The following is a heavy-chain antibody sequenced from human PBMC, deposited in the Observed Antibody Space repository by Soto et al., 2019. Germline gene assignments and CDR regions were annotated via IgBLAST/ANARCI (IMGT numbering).Heavy chain of an antibody. J-gene: IGHJ6*03. CDR3: ARGVRVSAYLDYYMDV. D-gene: IGHD3-10*02. CDR1: GYTFTSYG. CDR2: ISAYNGNT. V-gene: IGHV1-18*01. Sequence: ASVKVSCKASGYTFTSYGISWVRQAPGQGLEWMGWISAYNGNTNYAQKFQGRVTMTTDTFTSTAYMEVRSLRSDDTAVYYCARGVRVSAYLDYYMDVWGEGTTVTVSS.